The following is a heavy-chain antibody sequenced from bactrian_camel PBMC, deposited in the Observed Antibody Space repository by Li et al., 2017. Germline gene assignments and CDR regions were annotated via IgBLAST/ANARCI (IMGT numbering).Heavy chain of an antibody. J-gene: IGHJ4*01. D-gene: IGHD1*01. CDR2: IYRPAGNT. V-gene: IGHV3S6*01. Sequence: QVQLVESGGGSVQAGGSLRLACAVSGFPIDRSCVAWFRQSAGKEREWIASIYRPAGNTFAADSVKGRFAISQDNAKNVMSLEMNDLKPDDTAMYYCAAKRSQTSLYCNTGRMVGSYAYWGQGTQVTVS. CDR1: GFPIDRSC. CDR3: AAKRSQTSLYCNTGRMVGSYAY.